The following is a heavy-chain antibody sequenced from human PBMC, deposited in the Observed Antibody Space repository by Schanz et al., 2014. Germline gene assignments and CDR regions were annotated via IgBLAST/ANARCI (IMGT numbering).Heavy chain of an antibody. Sequence: QVQLLQFGGGVVQPGRSLRLSCAASGFTFSSYGMHWVRQAPGKGPEWVAVIWSDGSTKYYADSVKGRFTISRDNSKNTLYLQMNSLRAEDTAVYYCAKDSTHIDIILVPTAIDYWGQGTLVTVSS. CDR1: GFTFSSYG. D-gene: IGHD2-2*01. V-gene: IGHV3-30*18. J-gene: IGHJ4*02. CDR2: IWSDGSTK. CDR3: AKDSTHIDIILVPTAIDY.